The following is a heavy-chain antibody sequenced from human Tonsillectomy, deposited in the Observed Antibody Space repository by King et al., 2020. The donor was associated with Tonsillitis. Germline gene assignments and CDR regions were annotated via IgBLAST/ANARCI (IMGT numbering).Heavy chain of an antibody. V-gene: IGHV3-21*01. J-gene: IGHJ3*02. Sequence: VQLVESGGGLVKPGGSLRLSCVASGFTFSDYTINWVRQAPGKGLEWVSSISSDSSYIYYANSVRGRFTISRDNAKNSLYLHMNSRRAEDTAVYYCARSYNRGGYYYPGSFDIWGQGTMVAASS. CDR1: GFTFSDYT. CDR2: ISSDSSYI. CDR3: ARSYNRGGYYYPGSFDI. D-gene: IGHD3-22*01.